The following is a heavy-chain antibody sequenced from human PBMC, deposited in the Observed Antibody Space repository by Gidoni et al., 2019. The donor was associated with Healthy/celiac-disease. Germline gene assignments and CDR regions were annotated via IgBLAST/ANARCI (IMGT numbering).Heavy chain of an antibody. CDR1: GFTFSSSW. J-gene: IGHJ4*02. CDR2: IKQDGSEK. V-gene: IGHV3-7*03. D-gene: IGHD3-10*01. Sequence: EVQLVESGGGLVQPGGSLRLSCSASGFTFSSSWMSWVRQAPGKGLEWVDNIKQDGSEKYYVDSVKGRFTISRDNAKNSLYLQMNSLRAEDTAVYYCARDGVDTMVRGVSFDYWGQGTLVTVSS. CDR3: ARDGVDTMVRGVSFDY.